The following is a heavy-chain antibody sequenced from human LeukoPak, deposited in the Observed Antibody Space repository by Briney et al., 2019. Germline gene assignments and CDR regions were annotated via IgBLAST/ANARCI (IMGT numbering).Heavy chain of an antibody. J-gene: IGHJ4*02. V-gene: IGHV4-34*01. CDR2: INHSGST. Sequence: SETLSLTCAVYGGSFSGYYWSWIRQPPGKGLEWIGEINHSGSTNYNPSLKSRVTISVDTSKNQFSLKLSSVTAADTAVYYCARRIVLLWFGELLSWGQGTLVTVSS. CDR1: GGSFSGYY. CDR3: ARRIVLLWFGELLS. D-gene: IGHD3-10*01.